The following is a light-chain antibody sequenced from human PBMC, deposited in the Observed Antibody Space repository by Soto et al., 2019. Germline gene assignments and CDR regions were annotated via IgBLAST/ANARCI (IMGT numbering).Light chain of an antibody. J-gene: IGKJ1*01. Sequence: EIVLTQSPGTLSSSPGERVTLSCRASQSVTSNYLAWYQQKPDQSPRLLIFGASIRDTGLPDRFSGGGSGTDFTLTISRLEPEDSAVYYCQQYGSSPGTFGQGTKVEIK. CDR1: QSVTSNY. CDR2: GAS. V-gene: IGKV3-20*01. CDR3: QQYGSSPGT.